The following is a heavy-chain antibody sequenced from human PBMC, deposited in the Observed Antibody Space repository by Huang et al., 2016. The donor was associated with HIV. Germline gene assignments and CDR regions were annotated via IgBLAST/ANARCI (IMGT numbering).Heavy chain of an antibody. D-gene: IGHD5-18*01. CDR2: LSYTGTP. J-gene: IGHJ5*01. CDR3: PRGGFNYGSFWDS. CDR1: DDGTRNSY. V-gene: IGHV4-59*01. Sequence: QVQLQESGPGLVKPSGTVSGTCTVSDDGTRNSYWSWIRQSPGRGLEWLGYLSYTGTPNYSPSLKSRVTISLATSKNQFSLTLSAVTAADTAVYFCPRGGFNYGSFWDSWGQGTLVTVSS.